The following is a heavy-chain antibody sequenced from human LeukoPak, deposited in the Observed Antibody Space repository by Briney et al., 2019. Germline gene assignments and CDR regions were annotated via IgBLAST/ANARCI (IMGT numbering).Heavy chain of an antibody. CDR2: INAGNGKT. CDR1: GCSFSDYA. D-gene: IGHD4-17*01. CDR3: ARARWTSTVTTYYLDY. J-gene: IGHJ4*02. Sequence: GASVKVSCKASGCSFSDYAVQWVRQAPGQRLEWMGWINAGNGKTKYSQKFQDRVTITRDTSATTAHLDLSSLRSEDTAVYYCARARWTSTVTTYYLDYWGQGTLVTVSS. V-gene: IGHV1-3*01.